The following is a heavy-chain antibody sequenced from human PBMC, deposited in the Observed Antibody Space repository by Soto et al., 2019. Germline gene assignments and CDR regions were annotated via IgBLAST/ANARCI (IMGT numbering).Heavy chain of an antibody. J-gene: IGHJ6*02. V-gene: IGHV3-23*01. D-gene: IGHD6-13*01. CDR3: TRLMYPGIAAAGTFAQDHYYSYGMDI. Sequence: AGSLRLSDAAAGIDXSSHSMSWHYQTQGKGLEWVSVISGSGGSTYYADSVKGRFTIPKDDSKNTAYLPMNSLKTEDTAVYYCTRLMYPGIAAAGTFAQDHYYSYGMDIRAQGTTLTLSS. CDR1: GIDXSSHS. CDR2: ISGSGGST.